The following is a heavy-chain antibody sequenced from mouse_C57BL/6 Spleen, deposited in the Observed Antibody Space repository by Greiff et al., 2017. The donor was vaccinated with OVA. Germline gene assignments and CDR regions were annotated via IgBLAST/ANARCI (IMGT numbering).Heavy chain of an antibody. D-gene: IGHD2-1*01. CDR1: GFSLTSYG. J-gene: IGHJ4*01. Sequence: VKLMESGPGLVAPSQSLSITCTVSGFSLTSYGVDWVRQPPGKGLEWLGVIWGGGSTNYNSALMSRLSISKDNSKSQVFLKMNSLQTDDTAMYYCAIIYYGNFYAMDYWGQGTSVTVSS. V-gene: IGHV2-9*01. CDR3: AIIYYGNFYAMDY. CDR2: IWGGGST.